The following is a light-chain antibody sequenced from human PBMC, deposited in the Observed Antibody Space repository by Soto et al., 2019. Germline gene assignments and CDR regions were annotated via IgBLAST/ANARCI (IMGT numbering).Light chain of an antibody. Sequence: QAVFTQPPSVSAAPGQKVTISCSGSSSNIGNNYVSWYQQLPGTAPKLLIYDNTQRPSGIPDRFSGSKSGTSATLAITGLQTGDEADYDCGTWDSSLSAVIFGGGTKLTVL. CDR3: GTWDSSLSAVI. V-gene: IGLV1-51*01. J-gene: IGLJ2*01. CDR1: SSNIGNNY. CDR2: DNT.